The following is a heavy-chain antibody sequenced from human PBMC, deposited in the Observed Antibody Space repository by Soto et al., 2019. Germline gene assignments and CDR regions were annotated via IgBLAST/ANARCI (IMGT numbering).Heavy chain of an antibody. CDR2: IYYSGST. CDR3: ARLRTDYDFWSGYARSPYYYYGMDV. J-gene: IGHJ6*02. V-gene: IGHV4-39*01. CDR1: GGSISSSSYY. Sequence: PSETLSLTCTVSGGSISSSSYYWGWIRQPPGKGLEWIGSIYYSGSTYYNPSLKSRVTMSVDTSKNQFSLKLSSVTAADTAVYYCARLRTDYDFWSGYARSPYYYYGMDVWGQGTTVTVSS. D-gene: IGHD3-3*01.